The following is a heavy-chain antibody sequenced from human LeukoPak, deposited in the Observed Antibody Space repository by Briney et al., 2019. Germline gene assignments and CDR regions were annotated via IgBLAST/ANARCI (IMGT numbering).Heavy chain of an antibody. V-gene: IGHV3-43*02. D-gene: IGHD3-9*01. CDR1: GFTFVDYA. Sequence: GGSLRLSCAASGFTFVDYAMHWVRQAPGKGLEWVSLISGDGGSTYYADSVKGRFTISRDNSKNSLYLQMNSLRTEDTALYYCAKDDILTGSAYYYYYVDVWGKGTTVTVSS. CDR3: AKDDILTGSAYYYYYVDV. J-gene: IGHJ6*03. CDR2: ISGDGGST.